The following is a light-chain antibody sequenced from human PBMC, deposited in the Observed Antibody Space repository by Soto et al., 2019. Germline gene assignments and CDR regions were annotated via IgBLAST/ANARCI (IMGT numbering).Light chain of an antibody. Sequence: MTQSQNTLSVSPGRRATLPCRASQTIYNNVAWYQKTPGQAPRILIYHTSSSATGIPARFSGSGSGTESTLTISSLQSEDFAVYYCQHYQNFWAFGQGTKVDI. V-gene: IGKV3-15*01. CDR1: QTIYNN. CDR2: HTS. J-gene: IGKJ1*01. CDR3: QHYQNFWA.